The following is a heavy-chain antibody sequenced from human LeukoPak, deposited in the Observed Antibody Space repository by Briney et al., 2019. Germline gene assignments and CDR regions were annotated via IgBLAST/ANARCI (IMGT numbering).Heavy chain of an antibody. Sequence: SVKVSCKASGGTFSSCDISWVRQAPGQGLEWMGGIIPIFGTANYPQKFQVRVTITTDESTSTAYMELSSLRSDDTAVYYCARSGSGSFDYWGQGTLVTVSS. CDR1: GGTFSSCD. V-gene: IGHV1-69*05. D-gene: IGHD3-10*01. CDR3: ARSGSGSFDY. J-gene: IGHJ4*02. CDR2: IIPIFGTA.